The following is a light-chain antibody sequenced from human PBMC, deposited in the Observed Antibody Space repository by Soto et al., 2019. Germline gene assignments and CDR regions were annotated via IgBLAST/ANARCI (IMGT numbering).Light chain of an antibody. V-gene: IGKV1-9*01. J-gene: IGKJ5*01. CDR1: HDISTF. CDR3: QQLYTLPFT. CDR2: EAS. Sequence: DIHLTQAPSLLSASIGYTVTITGRASHDISTFLAWYQQKTGKAPKLLIYEASTLQSGVPSRFSGSGYGTEFNLTISGLLPEDFAAYHCQQLYTLPFTFGQGTRLEIK.